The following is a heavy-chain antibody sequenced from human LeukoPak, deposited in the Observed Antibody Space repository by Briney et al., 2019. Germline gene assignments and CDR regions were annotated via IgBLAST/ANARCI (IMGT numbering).Heavy chain of an antibody. D-gene: IGHD5-18*01. CDR1: GYSISSGYY. CDR3: ARGRKYSYGYRVNELGSGYFDN. CDR2: IYYSGST. V-gene: IGHV4-38-2*02. J-gene: IGHJ4*02. Sequence: SETLSLTCTVSGYSISSGYYWGWIRQPPGKGLKCIGSIYYSGSTYYNPSLRSRVTIFVNTYKNQFSLKLSSVTAADTAVYYCARGRKYSYGYRVNELGSGYFDNWGQGTLVTVSS.